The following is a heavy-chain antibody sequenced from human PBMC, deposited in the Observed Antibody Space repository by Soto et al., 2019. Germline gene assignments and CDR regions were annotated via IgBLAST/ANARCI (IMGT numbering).Heavy chain of an antibody. D-gene: IGHD6-13*01. CDR3: ARDHTSPGITGDY. CDR1: GFTFSSYW. J-gene: IGHJ4*02. Sequence: GSLRLSCAASGFTFSSYWMSWVRQAPGKGLEWVADIKQDGSEKHYVDSVKGRFTISRDNVENSLYLQMNSLRAEDTAVYYCARDHTSPGITGDYWGKGTLVTVSS. V-gene: IGHV3-7*01. CDR2: IKQDGSEK.